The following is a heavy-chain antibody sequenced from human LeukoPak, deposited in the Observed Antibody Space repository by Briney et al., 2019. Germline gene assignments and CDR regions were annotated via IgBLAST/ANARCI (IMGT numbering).Heavy chain of an antibody. Sequence: SETLSLTCSVSGGSISRYSWTWIRQPPGKGLEWIGYMYYTGSTNYSPSLKSRVTISVDTSKNQFSLKLSSVTAADTAVYYCAREGDYDGSGSYYEGAFDVWGQGTMVTVSS. J-gene: IGHJ3*01. V-gene: IGHV4-59*01. CDR2: MYYTGST. CDR1: GGSISRYS. D-gene: IGHD3-10*01. CDR3: AREGDYDGSGSYYEGAFDV.